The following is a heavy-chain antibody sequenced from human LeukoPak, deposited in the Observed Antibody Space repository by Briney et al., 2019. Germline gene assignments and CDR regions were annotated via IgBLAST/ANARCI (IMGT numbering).Heavy chain of an antibody. V-gene: IGHV1-46*01. D-gene: IGHD1-1*01. CDR2: INPSGGST. CDR3: ARKHTNNDAFDI. CDR1: GYTFTSYY. Sequence: ASVKVSCKASGYTFTSYYMHWVRQATGQGLEWMGIINPSGGSTSYAQKFQGRVTMTRDMSTSTVYMELSSLRSEDTAVYYCARKHTNNDAFDIWGQGTMVTVSS. J-gene: IGHJ3*02.